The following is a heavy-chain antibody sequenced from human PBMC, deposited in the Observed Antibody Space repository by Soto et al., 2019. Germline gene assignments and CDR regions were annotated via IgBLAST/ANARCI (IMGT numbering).Heavy chain of an antibody. V-gene: IGHV1-2*04. J-gene: IGHJ6*02. Sequence: SVKVSCQASGYSFTDYHIHWVRQAPGQGLEWLGRINPKSGGTSTAQKFQGWVTMTRDRTISTVYMELTRLRSDDTAVYFCARGHSTDCSNGVCSFFYNHEMDVWGQGTTVTVSS. CDR3: ARGHSTDCSNGVCSFFYNHEMDV. CDR1: GYSFTDYH. CDR2: INPKSGGT. D-gene: IGHD2-8*01.